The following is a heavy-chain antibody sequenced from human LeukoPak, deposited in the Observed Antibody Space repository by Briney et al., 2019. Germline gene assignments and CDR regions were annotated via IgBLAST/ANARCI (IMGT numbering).Heavy chain of an antibody. Sequence: SETLSLTCTVSGYSISTGYYWDWIRQPPGMGLEWIGTFYHGGSTYYNPSLKSRVTISVDTSKNQFSLNLTSVTAADTAVYYCARAMSIAARLQTMFDYWGQGTLVTVSS. D-gene: IGHD6-6*01. CDR1: GYSISTGYY. V-gene: IGHV4-38-2*02. J-gene: IGHJ4*02. CDR3: ARAMSIAARLQTMFDY. CDR2: FYHGGST.